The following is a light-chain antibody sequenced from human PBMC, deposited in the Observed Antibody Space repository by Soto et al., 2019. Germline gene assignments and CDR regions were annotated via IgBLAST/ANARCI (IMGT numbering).Light chain of an antibody. CDR3: HQYNNWPLYT. CDR2: DAS. J-gene: IGKJ2*01. CDR1: QSISRN. Sequence: EIVMTQSPATLSVSPGERATLSCRASQSISRNLAWYQQRPGRAPRLLIYDASTRATDIPARFSGSGSGTEFTLTISSFQSEDFAVYYCHQYNNWPLYTFGQGTKLEIK. V-gene: IGKV3-15*01.